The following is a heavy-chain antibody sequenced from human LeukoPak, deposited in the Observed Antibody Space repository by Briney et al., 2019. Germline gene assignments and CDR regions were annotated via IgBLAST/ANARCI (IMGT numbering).Heavy chain of an antibody. J-gene: IGHJ4*02. CDR2: IKPDGSAT. CDR3: ARSPSFRGVIISLDY. D-gene: IGHD3-10*01. CDR1: GFTLRSEW. V-gene: IGHV3-7*03. Sequence: GGSLRLSCAASGFTLRSEWMSWLRQTPEKGLEWVANIKPDGSATAYVDSVKGRFTISRDNAKNSLFLQMNSLRPEDTAVYYCARSPSFRGVIISLDYWGQGTLVTVSS.